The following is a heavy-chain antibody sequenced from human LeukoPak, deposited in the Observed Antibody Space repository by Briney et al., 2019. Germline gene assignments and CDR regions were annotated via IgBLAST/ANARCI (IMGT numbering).Heavy chain of an antibody. CDR2: IKQDGSDI. Sequence: GGSLRLSCAASGFKFNSYWMSWVRQAPGKGLECVANIKQDGSDIYFVDSVKGRFTISRDNAKNSLYLQMNSLRGEDTAVYYCARARYGSGGYLFDFWGQGTLVTVSS. CDR3: ARARYGSGGYLFDF. CDR1: GFKFNSYW. V-gene: IGHV3-7*04. D-gene: IGHD3-10*01. J-gene: IGHJ4*02.